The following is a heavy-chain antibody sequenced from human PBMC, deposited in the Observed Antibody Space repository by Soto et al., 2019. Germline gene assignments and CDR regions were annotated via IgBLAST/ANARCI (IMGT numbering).Heavy chain of an antibody. CDR1: GFTFSSYW. Sequence: GGSLILSCAASGFTFSSYWMSWVRRAPGKGLEWVANIKQDGSEKYYVDSVKGRFTISRDNAKNSLYLQMNSLRAEDTAVYYCARARIQLWFSGRNGRGINIDDSGQAPLVTVSS. CDR3: ARARIQLWFSGRNGRGINIDD. D-gene: IGHD5-18*01. J-gene: IGHJ4*02. V-gene: IGHV3-7*01. CDR2: IKQDGSEK.